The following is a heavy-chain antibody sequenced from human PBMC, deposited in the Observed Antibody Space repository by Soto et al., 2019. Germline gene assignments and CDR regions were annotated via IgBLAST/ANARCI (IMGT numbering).Heavy chain of an antibody. D-gene: IGHD6-19*01. Sequence: QITLKESGPALAKPTQTLTLTCTFSGFSLTTSGVGVGWIRQPPGKALEWLAVIYWDDDKRYSPVLKSRLTITKDTSKNQVVLTMTTMDPVDTATYYCAHSPGGILVAGRPFHVWGQGTMVTVSS. CDR3: AHSPGGILVAGRPFHV. CDR1: GFSLTTSGVG. V-gene: IGHV2-5*02. CDR2: IYWDDDK. J-gene: IGHJ3*01.